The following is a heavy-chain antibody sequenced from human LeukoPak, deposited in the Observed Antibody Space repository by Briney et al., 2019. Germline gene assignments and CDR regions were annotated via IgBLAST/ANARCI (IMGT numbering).Heavy chain of an antibody. V-gene: IGHV3-74*01. Sequence: GGSLRLSCAASGFTFSSYWMHWVRQAPGKGLVWVSRINSDGSSTSYADSVKGRFTISRDNAKNTLYLQMNSLRAEDTAVCYCARDGSSGWYLGSYYGMDVWGQGTTVTVSS. J-gene: IGHJ6*02. D-gene: IGHD6-19*01. CDR1: GFTFSSYW. CDR2: INSDGSST. CDR3: ARDGSSGWYLGSYYGMDV.